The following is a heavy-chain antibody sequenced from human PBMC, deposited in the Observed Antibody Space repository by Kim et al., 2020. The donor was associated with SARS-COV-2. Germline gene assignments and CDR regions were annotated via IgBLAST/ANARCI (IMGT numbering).Heavy chain of an antibody. CDR1: GFTFSSYA. J-gene: IGHJ5*02. V-gene: IGHV3-23*01. Sequence: GGSLRLSCAASGFTFSSYAMSWVRQAPGKGLEWVSAISGSGGSTYYADSVKGRFTISRDNSKNTLYLQMNSLRAEDTAVYYCAKVGSSSWYFRNWFDPWGQETRVTDSS. CDR3: AKVGSSSWYFRNWFDP. D-gene: IGHD6-13*01. CDR2: ISGSGGST.